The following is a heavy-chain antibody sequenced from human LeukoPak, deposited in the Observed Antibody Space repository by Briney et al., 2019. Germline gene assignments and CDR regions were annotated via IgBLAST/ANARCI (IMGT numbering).Heavy chain of an antibody. Sequence: GASVKLSCKASGYTFTGCYMYWVRHGPGQGLEWMGRINPNSGGTNDAQKFQGRVTMTRDTSISTAYMELSRLRSDDTAVYYCARGLHNWNDVSDYWGQGTLVTVSS. V-gene: IGHV1-2*06. J-gene: IGHJ4*02. D-gene: IGHD1-1*01. CDR3: ARGLHNWNDVSDY. CDR1: GYTFTGCY. CDR2: INPNSGGT.